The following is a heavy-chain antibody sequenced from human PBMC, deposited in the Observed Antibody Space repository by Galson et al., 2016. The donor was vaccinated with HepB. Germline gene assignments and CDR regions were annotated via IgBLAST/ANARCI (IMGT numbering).Heavy chain of an antibody. J-gene: IGHJ3*02. D-gene: IGHD2-8*01. Sequence: SLRLSCAASGFTLSDYAMNWVRQAPGRGLEWVSVLDADEGHYAESVEGRFTVSRHTSKNTLYLQMNRLRADDTALYDCAKDGVTGNGVFDAFDIWGQGTMVTVSS. CDR1: GFTLSDYA. CDR2: LDADEG. V-gene: IGHV3-23*01. CDR3: AKDGVTGNGVFDAFDI.